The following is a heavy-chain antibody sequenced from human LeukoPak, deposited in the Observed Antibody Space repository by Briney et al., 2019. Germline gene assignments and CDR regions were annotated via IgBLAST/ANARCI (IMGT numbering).Heavy chain of an antibody. CDR2: FDPADDKT. CDR3: ATYDSSGLLDF. V-gene: IGHV1-24*01. J-gene: IGHJ4*02. CDR1: GYNLTELS. D-gene: IGHD3-22*01. Sequence: ASVKVSCKVSGYNLTELSIHWVRQAPGKGLEWVGGFDPADDKTIYAQKFQGRVTMTEDTSRDTAYMDLSSLRSEDTALYYCATYDSSGLLDFWGQGTRVTVSS.